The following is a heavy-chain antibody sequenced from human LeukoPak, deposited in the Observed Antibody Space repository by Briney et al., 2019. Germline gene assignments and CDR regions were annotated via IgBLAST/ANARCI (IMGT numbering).Heavy chain of an antibody. V-gene: IGHV3-30*02. CDR3: AKGGSASHNWFDP. Sequence: GGSLRLSCAASGFTFRDYGMHWIRQAPGNRLEWVAFIRNDGSNEYYPDSVKGRFTISRDNSRNTLYLQMNSLRDEDTAVYYCAKGGSASHNWFDPWGQGTLVTVSS. CDR1: GFTFRDYG. J-gene: IGHJ5*02. D-gene: IGHD2-15*01. CDR2: IRNDGSNE.